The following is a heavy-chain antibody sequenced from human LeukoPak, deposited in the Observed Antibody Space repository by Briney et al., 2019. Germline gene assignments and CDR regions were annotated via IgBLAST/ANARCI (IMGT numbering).Heavy chain of an antibody. Sequence: GGSLRLSCAASGFTFDDYAMHWVRQAPGKGLEWASGISWNSGGIGYADSVKGRFTISRDNAKNSLYLQMNSLRAEDTALYYCAKDRGPIFGVVTAFDYWGQGTLVTVSS. CDR2: ISWNSGGI. CDR3: AKDRGPIFGVVTAFDY. D-gene: IGHD3-3*01. CDR1: GFTFDDYA. J-gene: IGHJ4*02. V-gene: IGHV3-9*01.